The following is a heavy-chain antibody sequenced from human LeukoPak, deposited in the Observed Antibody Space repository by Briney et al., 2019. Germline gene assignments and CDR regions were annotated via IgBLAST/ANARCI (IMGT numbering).Heavy chain of an antibody. CDR2: INHSGST. V-gene: IGHV4-34*01. CDR3: ARGKYSSSCFDY. D-gene: IGHD6-6*01. Sequence: SETLSLTCSVSGGSFSHYSWGWIRQPPGNGLEWIGEINHSGSTYYNPSLESRVIISVDSSKNQFSLKLSSVTAADTAVYYCARGKYSSSCFDYWGQGTLVTVSS. J-gene: IGHJ4*02. CDR1: GGSFSHYS.